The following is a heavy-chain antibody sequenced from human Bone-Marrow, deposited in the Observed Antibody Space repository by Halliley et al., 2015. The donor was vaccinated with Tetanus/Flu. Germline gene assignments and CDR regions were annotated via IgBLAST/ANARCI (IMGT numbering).Heavy chain of an antibody. V-gene: IGHV4-38-2*02. D-gene: IGHD2-2*02. J-gene: IGHJ5*02. CDR1: GYSINSGYY. CDR2: FYNSGST. Sequence: LRLSCAVSGYSINSGYYWVWIRQPPGKGLEWIGSFYNSGSTYYNPSLKSRVSISVDMSKNQFSLELKSVTAADTAVYYCAREFSNSPFCSSSSCYRSWFDPWGQGSLVTVSS. CDR3: AREFSNSPFCSSSSCYRSWFDP.